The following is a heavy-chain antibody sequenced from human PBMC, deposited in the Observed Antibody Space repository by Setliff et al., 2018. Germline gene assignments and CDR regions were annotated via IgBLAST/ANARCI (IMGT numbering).Heavy chain of an antibody. CDR1: GGTFSSYA. Sequence: ASVKVSCKASGGTFSSYAISWVRQAPGQGLEWMGGFDPEDGETIYAQKFQGRVTMTEDTSTDTAYMELSSLRSEDTAVYYCATLYYDRGPAPYYFDYWGQGTLVTVSS. CDR3: ATLYYDRGPAPYYFDY. CDR2: FDPEDGET. D-gene: IGHD3-22*01. V-gene: IGHV1-24*01. J-gene: IGHJ4*02.